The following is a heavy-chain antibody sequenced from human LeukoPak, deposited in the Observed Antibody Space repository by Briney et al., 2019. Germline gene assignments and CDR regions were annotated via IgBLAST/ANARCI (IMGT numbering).Heavy chain of an antibody. D-gene: IGHD3-10*01. CDR3: ARASGMVRGVTRKNDY. CDR2: INHSGST. V-gene: IGHV4-34*01. J-gene: IGHJ4*02. Sequence: PSETLSLNCAVYGGSFSGYYWSWIRQPPGKGLEWIGEINHSGSTNYNPSLKSRVTISVDTSKNQFSLKLSSVTAADTAVYYCARASGMVRGVTRKNDYWGQGTLVTVSS. CDR1: GGSFSGYY.